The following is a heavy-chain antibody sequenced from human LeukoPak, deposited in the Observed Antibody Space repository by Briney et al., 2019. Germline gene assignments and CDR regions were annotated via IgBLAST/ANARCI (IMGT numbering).Heavy chain of an antibody. V-gene: IGHV3-53*01. CDR2: IYSGGST. CDR1: GFTVSSNY. Sequence: PGGSLRLSCAASGFTVSSNYMSWVRQAPGKGLEWVSVIYSGGSTYYADSVKGRFTISRGNSKNTLYLQMNSLRAEDTAVYYCARDRYGDYYFDYWGQGTLVTVSS. CDR3: ARDRYGDYYFDY. D-gene: IGHD4-17*01. J-gene: IGHJ4*02.